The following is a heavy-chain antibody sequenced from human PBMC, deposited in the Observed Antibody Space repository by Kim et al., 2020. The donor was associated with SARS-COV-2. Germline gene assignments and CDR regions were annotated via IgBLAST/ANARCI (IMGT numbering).Heavy chain of an antibody. V-gene: IGHV1-46*01. Sequence: QKFQGRVTMTRDTSTSTVYMELGSLRSEDAAVYYCARDVVVVPAAMGVDYWGQGTLVTVSS. D-gene: IGHD2-2*01. J-gene: IGHJ4*02. CDR3: ARDVVVVPAAMGVDY.